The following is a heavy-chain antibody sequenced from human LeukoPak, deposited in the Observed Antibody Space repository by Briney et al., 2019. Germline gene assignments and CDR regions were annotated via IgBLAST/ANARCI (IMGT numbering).Heavy chain of an antibody. V-gene: IGHV1-2*02. CDR1: GYFFSDYY. J-gene: IGHJ5*01. D-gene: IGHD3-10*01. CDR3: VREFGSGSYYNFDS. Sequence: GASVKVSCKASGYFFSDYYIHWVRQAPGQGLEWMGWINPNTGDRTYAQKFQGRITLTRDMAITTAFMELTNLKSDDMALYFCVREFGSGSYYNFDSWGQGTLVTVSS. CDR2: INPNTGDR.